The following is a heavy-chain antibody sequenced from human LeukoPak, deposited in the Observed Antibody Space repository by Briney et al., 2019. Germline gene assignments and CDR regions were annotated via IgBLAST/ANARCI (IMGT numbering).Heavy chain of an antibody. V-gene: IGHV4-39*07. J-gene: IGHJ6*03. Sequence: SETLSLTCSVSAGSISSSSYYWGWIRQPPGKGLEWIGSIYYSGRTYYNPSLKSRVTISVDTSKNQFSLKLTSVTAADTAVYYCARDRNYYGSGSPYYMDVWGKGTTVTISS. CDR1: AGSISSSSYY. D-gene: IGHD3-10*01. CDR2: IYYSGRT. CDR3: ARDRNYYGSGSPYYMDV.